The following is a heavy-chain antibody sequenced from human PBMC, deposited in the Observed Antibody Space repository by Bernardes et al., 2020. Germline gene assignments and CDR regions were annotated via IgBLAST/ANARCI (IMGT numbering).Heavy chain of an antibody. V-gene: IGHV1-2*06. CDR1: GYTFTGYY. J-gene: IGHJ4*02. CDR3: ARVKEVLRYFLEIDY. CDR2: INPNSGGT. Sequence: ASVKVSCKASGYTFTGYYMHWVRQAPGQGLEWMGRINPNSGGTNYAQKFQGRVTMTRDTSISTAYMELSRLRSDDTAVYYCARVKEVLRYFLEIDYWGQGTLVTVSS. D-gene: IGHD3-9*01.